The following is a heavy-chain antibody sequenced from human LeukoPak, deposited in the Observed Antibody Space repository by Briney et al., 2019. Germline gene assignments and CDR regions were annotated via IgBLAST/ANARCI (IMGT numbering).Heavy chain of an antibody. CDR3: AKGTGSYDRYYYYGMDV. CDR1: GFTFSSYG. CDR2: ISYDGSNK. D-gene: IGHD3-10*01. J-gene: IGHJ6*04. V-gene: IGHV3-30*18. Sequence: GRSLRLSCAASGFTFSSYGMHWVRQAPGKGLEGVAVISYDGSNKYYADSVNGRFTISRDNSKNTLYLQMNCLRAEDTAVYYCAKGTGSYDRYYYYGMDVWGKGTTVTVSS.